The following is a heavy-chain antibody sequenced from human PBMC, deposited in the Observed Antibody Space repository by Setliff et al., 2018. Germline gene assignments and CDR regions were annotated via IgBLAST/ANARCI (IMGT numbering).Heavy chain of an antibody. CDR3: ARRIGTGHQAFDI. CDR2: IYPGDSDT. CDR1: GYSFTSYW. V-gene: IGHV5-51*01. D-gene: IGHD6-13*01. Sequence: GESLKISCEGSGYSFTSYWIGWVRQMPGKGLEWMGIIYPGDSDTRYSPPFQGQVTISADKSISTAYLQWSSLKASDTAMYYCARRIGTGHQAFDIWGQGTMVTVSS. J-gene: IGHJ3*02.